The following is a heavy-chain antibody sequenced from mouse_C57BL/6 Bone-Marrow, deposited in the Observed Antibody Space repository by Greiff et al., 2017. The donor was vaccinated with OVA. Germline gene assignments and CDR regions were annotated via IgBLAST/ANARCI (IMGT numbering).Heavy chain of an antibody. D-gene: IGHD2-5*01. CDR1: GYTFTSYW. V-gene: IGHV1-64*01. Sequence: VQLQQPGAELVKPGASVKLSCKASGYTFTSYWMHWVKQRPGQGLEWIGMIHPNSGSTNYNEKFKSKATLTVDKSSSTAYMQLSSLTSEDSAVYYCARRGYYSNYVGYFDVWGTGTTVTVSS. CDR3: ARRGYYSNYVGYFDV. J-gene: IGHJ1*03. CDR2: IHPNSGST.